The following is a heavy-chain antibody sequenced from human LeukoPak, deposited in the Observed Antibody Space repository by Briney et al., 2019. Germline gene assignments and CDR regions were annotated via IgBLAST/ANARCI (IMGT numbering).Heavy chain of an antibody. CDR2: ISYDGSNK. CDR3: ARDFTDYYYMDV. V-gene: IGHV3-30*04. Sequence: PGGSLRLSCAASGFTFSSYAMHWVRQAPGKGLEWVAVISYDGSNKYYADSVKGRFTISRDNSKNTLYLQMNSLRAEDTAVYYCARDFTDYYYMDVWGKGTTVTVSS. CDR1: GFTFSSYA. J-gene: IGHJ6*03.